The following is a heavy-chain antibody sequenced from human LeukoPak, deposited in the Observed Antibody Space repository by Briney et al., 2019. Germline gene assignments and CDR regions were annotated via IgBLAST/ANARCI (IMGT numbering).Heavy chain of an antibody. V-gene: IGHV3-21*01. D-gene: IGHD3-22*01. Sequence: GGSLRLSCAASGFTFSSYSMTWVRQAPGKGLEWVSSISSSSGYIYYADSVKGRFTISRDNAKNLLYLQMNSLRAEDTAVYYCARVGGYYDSSGYYFDYWGQGTLVTVSS. CDR1: GFTFSSYS. CDR2: ISSSSGYI. J-gene: IGHJ4*02. CDR3: ARVGGYYDSSGYYFDY.